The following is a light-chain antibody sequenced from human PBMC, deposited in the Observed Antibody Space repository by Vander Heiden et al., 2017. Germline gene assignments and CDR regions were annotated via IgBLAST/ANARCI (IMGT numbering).Light chain of an antibody. V-gene: IGKV1-9*01. J-gene: IGKJ2*02. CDR3: QQLNSSPRT. Sequence: DIQLTQSPSFLSASVGDRVTITCRASQGIYSYLAWYQQKPGKAPKLLIYAASTLQSGVPSRFSGSGSGTEFTLTISSLQPEDFASYYCQQLNSSPRTFGQGTKLDIK. CDR2: AAS. CDR1: QGIYSY.